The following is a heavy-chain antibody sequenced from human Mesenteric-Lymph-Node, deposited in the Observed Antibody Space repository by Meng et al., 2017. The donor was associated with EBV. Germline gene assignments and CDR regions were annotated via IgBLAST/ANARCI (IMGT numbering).Heavy chain of an antibody. CDR3: ARGGAGPNWFDP. CDR2: IVPMFGPA. CDR1: GGAFRGYA. V-gene: IGHV1-69*01. D-gene: IGHD3-16*01. J-gene: IGHJ5*02. Sequence: QVQLGRSGAELKKPGSSVKVSCKASGGAFRGYAISWVRQAPGQGPEWMGGIVPMFGPASYAKKFQGRVTITADESSSTAYMQLSSLRSDDTAVYYCARGGAGPNWFDPWGQGTLVTVSS.